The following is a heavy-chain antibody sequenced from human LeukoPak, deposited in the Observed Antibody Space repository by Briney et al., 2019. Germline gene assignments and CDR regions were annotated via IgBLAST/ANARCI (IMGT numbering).Heavy chain of an antibody. D-gene: IGHD5-12*01. Sequence: SETLSLTCTVSGGSISSYYWSWIRQPPGKGLEWIGCIYYSGSTKYNPSLKSRVTISVDTSKNQFSLKLRSVTAADTAVYYCARTTEGYAGGPGYSYYYYMDVWGKGTTVTVSS. CDR1: GGSISSYY. J-gene: IGHJ6*03. CDR3: ARTTEGYAGGPGYSYYYYMDV. CDR2: IYYSGST. V-gene: IGHV4-59*01.